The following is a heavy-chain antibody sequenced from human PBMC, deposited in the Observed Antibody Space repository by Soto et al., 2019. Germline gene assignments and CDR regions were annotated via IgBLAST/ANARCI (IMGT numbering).Heavy chain of an antibody. J-gene: IGHJ3*02. CDR2: IYYSGST. Sequence: SETLSLTCTVSGGSISSSSYYWGWIRQPPGKGLEWIGSIYYSGSTYYNPSLKSRVTISVDTSKNQFSLKLSSVTAADTAVYYCARLRGATTAFDIWGQGTMVTVS. D-gene: IGHD1-26*01. V-gene: IGHV4-39*01. CDR1: GGSISSSSYY. CDR3: ARLRGATTAFDI.